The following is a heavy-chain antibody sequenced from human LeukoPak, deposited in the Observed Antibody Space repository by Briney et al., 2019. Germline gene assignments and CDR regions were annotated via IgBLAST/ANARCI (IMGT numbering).Heavy chain of an antibody. CDR2: IYYSGST. CDR3: ARGLKDGTRIAAAGRRRFDP. Sequence: PSETLSLTCTVSGGSISSRSYYWGWIRQPPGKGLEWIGIIYYSGSTYSNPSLKSRVTISVDTSKNQFSLKLSSVTAADTAVYYCARGLKDGTRIAAAGRRRFDPWGQGTLVTVSS. J-gene: IGHJ5*02. CDR1: GGSISSRSYY. V-gene: IGHV4-39*07. D-gene: IGHD6-13*01.